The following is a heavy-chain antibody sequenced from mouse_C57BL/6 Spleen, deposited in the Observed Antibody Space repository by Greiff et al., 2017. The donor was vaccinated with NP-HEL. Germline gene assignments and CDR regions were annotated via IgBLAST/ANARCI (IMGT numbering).Heavy chain of an antibody. J-gene: IGHJ2*01. Sequence: QVQLKESGAELARPGASVKLSCKASGYTFTSYGISWVKQRTGQGLEWIGEIYPRSGNTYYNEKFKGKATLTADKSSSTAYMELRSLTSEDSAVYFCAREGIYYGSSYYFDYWGQGTTLTVSS. D-gene: IGHD1-1*01. V-gene: IGHV1-81*01. CDR2: IYPRSGNT. CDR1: GYTFTSYG. CDR3: AREGIYYGSSYYFDY.